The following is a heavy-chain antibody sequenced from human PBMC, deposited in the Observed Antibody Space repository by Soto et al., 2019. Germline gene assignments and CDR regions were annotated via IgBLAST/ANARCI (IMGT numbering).Heavy chain of an antibody. CDR3: ARDLNIVATKGSSLGS. J-gene: IGHJ5*02. CDR2: IWYDGSNK. Sequence: QVQLVESGGGVVQPGRSLRLSCAASGFTFRSYGMHWVRQAPGMGLEWVAVIWYDGSNKYYADSVKGRFTISRDNSKSTLYLQMNSLRAEDTAVYYCARDLNIVATKGSSLGSWGQGTLVTVSS. V-gene: IGHV3-33*01. D-gene: IGHD5-12*01. CDR1: GFTFRSYG.